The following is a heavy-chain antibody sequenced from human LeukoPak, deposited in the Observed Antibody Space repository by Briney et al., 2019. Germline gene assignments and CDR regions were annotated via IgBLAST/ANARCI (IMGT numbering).Heavy chain of an antibody. J-gene: IGHJ4*02. D-gene: IGHD2-2*01. Sequence: PGGSLRLSCAASGFTFSSYAMSWVRQAPGKGLEWVSYISSSGSTIYYADSVKGRFTISRDNAKNSLYLQMNSLRAEDTAVYYCARAPRQVVPAATHTDYWGQGTLVTVSS. CDR1: GFTFSSYA. CDR2: ISSSGSTI. CDR3: ARAPRQVVPAATHTDY. V-gene: IGHV3-48*04.